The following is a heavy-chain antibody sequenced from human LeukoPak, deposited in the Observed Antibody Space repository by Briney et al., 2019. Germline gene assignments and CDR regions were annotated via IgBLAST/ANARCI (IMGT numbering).Heavy chain of an antibody. Sequence: PSETLSLTCAVYGGSFSGYYWSWIRQPPGKGLGWIGEINHSGSTNYNPSLKSRVTISVDTSKNQFSLKLSSVTAADTAVYYCARIGYCSSTSCYGALYYFDYWGQGTLVTVSS. CDR1: GGSFSGYY. V-gene: IGHV4-34*01. D-gene: IGHD2-2*03. CDR2: INHSGST. J-gene: IGHJ4*02. CDR3: ARIGYCSSTSCYGALYYFDY.